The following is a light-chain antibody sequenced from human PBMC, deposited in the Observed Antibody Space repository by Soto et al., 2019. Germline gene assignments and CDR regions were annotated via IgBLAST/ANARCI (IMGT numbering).Light chain of an antibody. V-gene: IGKV3-20*01. CDR2: GES. Sequence: EIVLTQSPATLSLSPGEIATLSCRASQSVSNNYLAWYQQKPGRAPRLLIYGESSRATGIPDRLSGSGSGTDFTLTISRLEPEDFAVYYCQQYGSSPLVGPVTRLEIK. CDR1: QSVSNNY. CDR3: QQYGSSPL. J-gene: IGKJ5*01.